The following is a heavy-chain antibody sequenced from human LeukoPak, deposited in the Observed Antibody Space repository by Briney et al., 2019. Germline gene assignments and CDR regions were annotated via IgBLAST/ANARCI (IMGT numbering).Heavy chain of an antibody. Sequence: PGGSLRLSCAASGFTFSSSAMSWVRQVPGKGLEWVSGISASGGSTSYADSVRGRFTISRDNSKNTLYLQMNSLRAEDTAVYYCARDSYYDFWSGYYYYGMDVWGQGTTVTVSS. V-gene: IGHV3-23*01. J-gene: IGHJ6*02. CDR1: GFTFSSSA. CDR3: ARDSYYDFWSGYYYYGMDV. CDR2: ISASGGST. D-gene: IGHD3-3*01.